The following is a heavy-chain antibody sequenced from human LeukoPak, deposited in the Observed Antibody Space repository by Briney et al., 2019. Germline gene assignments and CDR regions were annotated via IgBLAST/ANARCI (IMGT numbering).Heavy chain of an antibody. Sequence: SETLSLTCTVSGGSFTSSNWWTWVRQPPGKGLEWIGETYHSGSTNYNPSLKSRVTISLDKSKNQLSLKLTSVTAADTAVYYCASTPYYDFWSGYIRFDYWGQGTLVTVSS. CDR1: GGSFTSSNW. CDR2: TYHSGST. D-gene: IGHD3-3*01. CDR3: ASTPYYDFWSGYIRFDY. V-gene: IGHV4-4*02. J-gene: IGHJ4*02.